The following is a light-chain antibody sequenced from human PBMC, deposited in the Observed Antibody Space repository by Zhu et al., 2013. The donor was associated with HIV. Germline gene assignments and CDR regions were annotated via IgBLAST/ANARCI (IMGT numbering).Light chain of an antibody. Sequence: EIVLTQSPATLSVSPGERATLSCRASQSLNGRYLAWYQQKPGQAPRLLMSGASSRATGIPDRFSGSGSGTDFTLSITRLEPEDLAVYYCQQYGSSPLTFGGGTTLELK. CDR2: GAS. CDR1: QSLNGRY. CDR3: QQYGSSPLT. J-gene: IGKJ4*01. V-gene: IGKV3-20*01.